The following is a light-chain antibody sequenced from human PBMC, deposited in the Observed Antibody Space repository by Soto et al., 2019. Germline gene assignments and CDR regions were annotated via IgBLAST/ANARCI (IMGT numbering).Light chain of an antibody. CDR2: GNS. CDR3: QSYDSSLSGHVV. CDR1: SSNIGAGYD. Sequence: QSVLTQPPSVSGAPGQRVTISCTGSSSNIGAGYDVHWYQQLPGTDPKLPIYGNSNRPSGVPDRFSGSKSGTSASLAFTGLQAEDEADYYCQSYDSSLSGHVVFGGGTKLTVL. J-gene: IGLJ2*01. V-gene: IGLV1-40*01.